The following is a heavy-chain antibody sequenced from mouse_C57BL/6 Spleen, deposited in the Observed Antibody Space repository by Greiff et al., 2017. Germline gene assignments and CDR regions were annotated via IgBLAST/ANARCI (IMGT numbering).Heavy chain of an antibody. V-gene: IGHV1-62-2*01. CDR1: GYTFTEYT. CDR2: FYPGSGSI. CDR3: ARHEEGTVVARYYFDY. Sequence: QVQLQQSGAELVKPGASVKLSCKASGYTFTEYTIHWVKQRSGQGLEWIGWFYPGSGSIKYNEKFKDKATLTADKSSSTVYMALSRLTSEDSAVYFCARHEEGTVVARYYFDYWGQGTTLTVSS. D-gene: IGHD1-1*01. J-gene: IGHJ2*01.